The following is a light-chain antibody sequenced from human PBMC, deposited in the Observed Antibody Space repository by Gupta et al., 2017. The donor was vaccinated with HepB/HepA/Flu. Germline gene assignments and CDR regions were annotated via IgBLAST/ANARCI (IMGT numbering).Light chain of an antibody. CDR1: QSISSY. CDR3: QQRYSTLGWT. Sequence: IQMTQSPSSLSASVGDRVTITCRASQSISSYLNWYQQKPGKAPKLLIYSASSLQSGVPSRCIGSGSGTDFTLTISSLQPEDFATYYCQQRYSTLGWTFGQGTKVEIK. V-gene: IGKV1-39*01. J-gene: IGKJ1*01. CDR2: SAS.